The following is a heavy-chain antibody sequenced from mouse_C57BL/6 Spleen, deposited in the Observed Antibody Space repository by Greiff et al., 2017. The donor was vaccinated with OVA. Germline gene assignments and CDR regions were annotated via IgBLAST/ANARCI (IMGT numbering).Heavy chain of an antibody. Sequence: VQLQQSGPELVKPGASVKLSCKASGYAFSSSWMHWVKQRPGKGLEWIGRIYPGDGDTNYNGKFKGKATLTADKSSSTAYMQLSSLTSEDSAVYFCARGDGYYSFDDWGQGTTLTVSS. CDR1: GYAFSSSW. CDR3: ARGDGYYSFDD. V-gene: IGHV1-82*01. D-gene: IGHD2-3*01. CDR2: IYPGDGDT. J-gene: IGHJ2*01.